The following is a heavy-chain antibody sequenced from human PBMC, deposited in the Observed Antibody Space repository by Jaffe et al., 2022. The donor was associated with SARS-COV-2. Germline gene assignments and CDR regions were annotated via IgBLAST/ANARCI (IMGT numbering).Heavy chain of an antibody. J-gene: IGHJ4*02. D-gene: IGHD2-8*01. V-gene: IGHV1-69*02. CDR3: ARQWLGYCTNGVCDEYYFDY. Sequence: QVQLVQSGAEVKKPGSSVKVSCKASGGTFSSYTISWVRQAPGQGLEWMGRIIPILGIANYAQKFQGRVTITADKSTSTAYMELSSLRSEDTAVYYCARQWLGYCTNGVCDEYYFDYWGQGTLVTVSS. CDR1: GGTFSSYT. CDR2: IIPILGIA.